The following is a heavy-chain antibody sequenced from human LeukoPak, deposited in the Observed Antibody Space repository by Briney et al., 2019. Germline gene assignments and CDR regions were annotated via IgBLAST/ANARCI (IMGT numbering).Heavy chain of an antibody. J-gene: IGHJ6*03. CDR2: IYYSGST. D-gene: IGHD3-10*01. Sequence: SETLSLTCTVSGGSISSSSYYWGWIRQPPGKGLEWIGSIYYSGSTYYNPSLKSRVTISVDTSKNQFSLKLSSVTAADTAVYYCAREVRYYYGSGSHTDYYYYYYMDVWGKGTTVTVSS. V-gene: IGHV4-39*07. CDR1: GGSISSSSYY. CDR3: AREVRYYYGSGSHTDYYYYYYMDV.